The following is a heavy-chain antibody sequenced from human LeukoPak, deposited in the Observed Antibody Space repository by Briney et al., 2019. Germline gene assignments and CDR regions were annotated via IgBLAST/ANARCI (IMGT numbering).Heavy chain of an antibody. Sequence: GGSLRLSCAASGFTFSNYGMSWVRQAPGKGLEWVSAISGSGGSTYYADSVKGRFTISRDNSKNTLYLQMNSLRAEDTAVYYCAKDFVPYYYDSSGYYYVAANAEYFQHWGQGTLVTVSS. CDR2: ISGSGGST. J-gene: IGHJ1*01. CDR1: GFTFSNYG. D-gene: IGHD3-22*01. V-gene: IGHV3-23*01. CDR3: AKDFVPYYYDSSGYYYVAANAEYFQH.